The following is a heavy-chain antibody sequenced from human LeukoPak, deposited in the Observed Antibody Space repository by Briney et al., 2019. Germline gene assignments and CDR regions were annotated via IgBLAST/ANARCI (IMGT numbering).Heavy chain of an antibody. CDR2: ISGYNDNT. CDR1: GSTFTGFG. J-gene: IGHJ4*02. D-gene: IGHD1-7*01. Sequence: ASVKVSCKASGSTFTGFGINWVRQAPGQGLEWMGWISGYNDNTHYAKKFQGRVTLTTDTPTSTAYMELRSLRSDDTAVYYCARDGTSTDDYWGQGTLVTVSS. CDR3: ARDGTSTDDY. V-gene: IGHV1-18*01.